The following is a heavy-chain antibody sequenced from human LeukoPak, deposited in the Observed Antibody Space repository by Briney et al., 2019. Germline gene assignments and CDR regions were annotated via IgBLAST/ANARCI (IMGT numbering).Heavy chain of an antibody. D-gene: IGHD3-10*01. Sequence: ASVKVSCKASGYTFTSYDINWVRQATGQGLEWMGWMNPNSGNTGYAQKFQGRVTMTRNTSISTAYMELSSLRSEDTAVYYCARGYGSGSYSGLTDFDYWGQGTLVTVSS. CDR3: ARGYGSGSYSGLTDFDY. CDR2: MNPNSGNT. CDR1: GYTFTSYD. J-gene: IGHJ4*02. V-gene: IGHV1-8*01.